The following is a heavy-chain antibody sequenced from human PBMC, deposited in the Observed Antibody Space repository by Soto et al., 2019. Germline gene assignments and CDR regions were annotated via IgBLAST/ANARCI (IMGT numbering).Heavy chain of an antibody. CDR1: GYTFTTYG. V-gene: IGHV1-18*01. Sequence: GASVKVSCKASGYTFTTYGVSWVRQAPGQGLEWMGWISAYNGNRNYAQKFQGRVTMTTDTSTSTAYMELRSLRSDDTAVYYCARDTDYYASSAYPDSWGQGTLLTVSS. CDR3: ARDTDYYASSAYPDS. D-gene: IGHD3-22*01. J-gene: IGHJ4*02. CDR2: ISAYNGNR.